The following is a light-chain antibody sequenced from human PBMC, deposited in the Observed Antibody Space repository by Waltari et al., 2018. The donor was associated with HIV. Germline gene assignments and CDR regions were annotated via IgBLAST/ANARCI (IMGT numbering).Light chain of an antibody. J-gene: IGLJ2*01. CDR3: SYTGTNSLH. V-gene: IGLV2-14*01. CDR1: SSDVGCYDC. Sequence: QSALTQPASVSGSPGQSITISCTGASSDVGCYDCISWYQQHPGKAPRLIIYEVTNRPSGVSTRFFGSKSANTASLTISVLQADDEADYYCSYTGTNSLHFGGGTKVTVL. CDR2: EVT.